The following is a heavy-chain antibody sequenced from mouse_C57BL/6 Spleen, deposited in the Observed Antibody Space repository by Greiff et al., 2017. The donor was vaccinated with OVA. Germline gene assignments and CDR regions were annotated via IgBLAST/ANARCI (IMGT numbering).Heavy chain of an antibody. CDR2: IYPRDGST. CDR1: GYTFTSYD. V-gene: IGHV1-85*01. CDR3: ARGGYGSSYGYAMDY. D-gene: IGHD1-1*01. Sequence: QVQLQQSGPELVKPGASVKLSCKASGYTFTSYDINWVKQRPGQGLEWIGWIYPRDGSTKYNEKFKGKATLTVDTSSSTAYMERHSLTSEDSAVYFCARGGYGSSYGYAMDYWGQGTSVTVSS. J-gene: IGHJ4*01.